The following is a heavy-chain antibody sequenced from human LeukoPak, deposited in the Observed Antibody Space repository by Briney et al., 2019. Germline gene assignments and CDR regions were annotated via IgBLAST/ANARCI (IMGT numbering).Heavy chain of an antibody. V-gene: IGHV4-39*07. CDR2: FYYTGST. CDR1: GGSISNKSYY. D-gene: IGHD3-22*01. J-gene: IGHJ3*02. CDR3: ARGPYSYDSSGAFDI. Sequence: PSETLSLTCTVSGGSISNKSYYWGWIRQPPGKGLEWIGSFYYTGSTNYNPSLKSRVTISVDTSKNPFSLRLSSVTAADTAVYFCARGPYSYDSSGAFDIWGQGTMVTVSS.